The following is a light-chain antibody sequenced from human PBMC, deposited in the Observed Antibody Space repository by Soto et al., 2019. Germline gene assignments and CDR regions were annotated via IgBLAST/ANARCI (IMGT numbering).Light chain of an antibody. CDR1: QSVLYSSNNNNY. CDR3: QQYGNSPIT. CDR2: DAP. Sequence: VVMTQSPDSLAVSLGERATINCKSSQSVLYSSNNNNYFAWYQQRPGQAPKLLIYDAPTVQSGVPSRFRGSGSGTDFTLPISRMEPEDFAVYYCQQYGNSPITFGQETRLEIK. J-gene: IGKJ5*01. V-gene: IGKV4-1*01.